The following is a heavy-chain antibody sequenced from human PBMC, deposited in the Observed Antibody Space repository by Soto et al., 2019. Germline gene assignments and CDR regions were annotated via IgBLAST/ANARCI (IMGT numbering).Heavy chain of an antibody. CDR1: GFTFSSYG. V-gene: IGHV3-33*01. CDR2: IWYDGSNK. CDR3: ARDQGYCGSGSYFYYYGTDV. Sequence: QVQLVESGGGVVQPGRSLRLSCAACGFTFSSYGMHWVRQAPGKGLEWVAVIWYDGSNKYYADSVKGRFTISRDNSKNTLYMRMNSLGAEDTAVYFCARDQGYCGSGSYFYYYGTDVWGQGTTVTVSS. D-gene: IGHD3-10*01. J-gene: IGHJ6*02.